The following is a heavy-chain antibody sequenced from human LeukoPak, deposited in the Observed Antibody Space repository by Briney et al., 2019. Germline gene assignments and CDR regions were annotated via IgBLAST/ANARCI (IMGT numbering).Heavy chain of an antibody. V-gene: IGHV3-48*03. D-gene: IGHD2-8*02. J-gene: IGHJ5*02. Sequence: GGSLRLSCAASGFTFSSYEMNWVRQAPGKGLEWVSYISSSGSTIYYADSVKGRFAISRDNAKNSLFLQMNSLRAEDTAVYYCARTGLPVLVADRWFDPWGQGTLVTVSS. CDR3: ARTGLPVLVADRWFDP. CDR1: GFTFSSYE. CDR2: ISSSGSTI.